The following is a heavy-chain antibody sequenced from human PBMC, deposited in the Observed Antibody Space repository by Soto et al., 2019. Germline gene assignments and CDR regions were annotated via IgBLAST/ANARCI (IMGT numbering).Heavy chain of an antibody. D-gene: IGHD6-13*01. CDR2: IKQDGSEK. J-gene: IGHJ5*02. Sequence: EVQLVESGGGLVQPGGSLRLSCAASGFTFSSYWMSGVRQAPGKGLEWVANIKQDGSEKYYVDSVKGRFTISRDNTKNSLYLQMNSLRAEDTAVYYCAREASSWTTKWFDPWGQGTVVTVSS. CDR1: GFTFSSYW. CDR3: AREASSWTTKWFDP. V-gene: IGHV3-7*01.